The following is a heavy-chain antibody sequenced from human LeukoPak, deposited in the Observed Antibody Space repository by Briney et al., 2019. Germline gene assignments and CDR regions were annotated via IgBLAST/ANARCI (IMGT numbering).Heavy chain of an antibody. J-gene: IGHJ3*02. Sequence: GGSLRLSCAASGFTFSSYAMSWVRQAPGKGLEWVSAISAGGGNTYYADSVKGRFTISRDNSKNTLYLRMNSLRAEDTAVYYCALNGREVPSGAFDIWGQGTMVTVSS. D-gene: IGHD3-16*02. CDR2: ISAGGGNT. CDR1: GFTFSSYA. V-gene: IGHV3-23*01. CDR3: ALNGREVPSGAFDI.